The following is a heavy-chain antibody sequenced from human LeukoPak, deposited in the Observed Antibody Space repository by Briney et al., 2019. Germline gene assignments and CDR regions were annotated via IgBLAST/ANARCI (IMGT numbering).Heavy chain of an antibody. CDR1: GYTFTSYG. Sequence: ASVKVSCKASGYTFTSYGISWVRQAPGQGLEWMGWISAYNGNTNYAQKLQGRVTMTTDTSTSTAYMELRSLRSDDTAVYYCARDSYGRRCRGSCYVGGWFDPWGQGTLVTVSS. CDR3: ARDSYGRRCRGSCYVGGWFDP. J-gene: IGHJ5*02. CDR2: ISAYNGNT. D-gene: IGHD2-15*01. V-gene: IGHV1-18*01.